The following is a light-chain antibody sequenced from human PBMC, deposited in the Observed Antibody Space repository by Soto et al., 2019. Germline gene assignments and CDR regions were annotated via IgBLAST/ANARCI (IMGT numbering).Light chain of an antibody. CDR3: QQYNNWHPIT. V-gene: IGKV3-15*01. CDR1: QSVSNN. CDR2: GAY. Sequence: EILMTQYPATLSVSPGERATLSCRASQSVSNNLAWLQQKPGQAPRLLIYGAYTRATGIPASFSGSGSGTEFTLTISSLKSEDFAVYYCQQYNNWHPITFGHGTRLEIK. J-gene: IGKJ5*01.